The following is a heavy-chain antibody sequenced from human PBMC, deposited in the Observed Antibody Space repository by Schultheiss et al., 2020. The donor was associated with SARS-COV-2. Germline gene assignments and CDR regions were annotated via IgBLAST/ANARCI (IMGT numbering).Heavy chain of an antibody. J-gene: IGHJ4*02. D-gene: IGHD2-2*01. CDR3: ARGGYCSSTSCYPELGLDY. CDR2: ISAYNGNT. V-gene: IGHV1-18*01. CDR1: GYTFTSYD. Sequence: ASVKVSCKASGYTFTSYDINWVRQAPGQGLEWMGWISAYNGNTNYAQKLQGRVTMTTDTSTSTAYMELRSLRSDDTAVYYCARGGYCSSTSCYPELGLDYWGQGTLVTVSS.